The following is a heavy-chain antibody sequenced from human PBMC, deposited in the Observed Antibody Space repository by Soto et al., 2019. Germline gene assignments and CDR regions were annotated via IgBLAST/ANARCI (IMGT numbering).Heavy chain of an antibody. CDR3: AREEGIAAAGNYYYYGMDV. D-gene: IGHD6-13*01. CDR1: GGSISSYY. Sequence: TVSGGSISSYYWSWIRQPPGKGLEWIGYIYYSGSTNYNPSLKSRVTISVDTSKNQFSLKLSSVTAADTAVYYCAREEGIAAAGNYYYYGMDVWGQGTTVTVSS. V-gene: IGHV4-59*01. J-gene: IGHJ6*02. CDR2: IYYSGST.